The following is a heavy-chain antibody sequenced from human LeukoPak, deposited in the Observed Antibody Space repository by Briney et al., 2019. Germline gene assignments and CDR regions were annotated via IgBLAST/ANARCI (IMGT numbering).Heavy chain of an antibody. CDR1: GFTFSDYN. CDR2: ISRSGSTK. CDR3: ATRDYYDYYMDV. J-gene: IGHJ6*03. V-gene: IGHV3-11*01. Sequence: GGSLRLSCAASGFTFSDYNMRWIRQAPGKGLEWVSSISRSGSTKYYADSVKGRFTISRDNSKNTLYLQMNSLRAENTAVYYCATRDYYDYYMDVWGKGTTVTVSS.